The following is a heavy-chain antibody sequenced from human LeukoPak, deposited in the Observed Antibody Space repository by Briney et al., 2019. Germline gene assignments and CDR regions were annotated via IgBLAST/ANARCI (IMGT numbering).Heavy chain of an antibody. Sequence: SETLSLTCAVYGGSFSSYYWSWIRQPAGKGLEWIGRIYTSGSTNYNPSLKSRVTMSVDTSKNQFSLKLSSVTAADTAVYYCARNLRFGYDAFDYWGQGTLVTVSS. V-gene: IGHV4-59*10. D-gene: IGHD5-12*01. CDR2: IYTSGST. CDR3: ARNLRFGYDAFDY. CDR1: GGSFSSYY. J-gene: IGHJ4*02.